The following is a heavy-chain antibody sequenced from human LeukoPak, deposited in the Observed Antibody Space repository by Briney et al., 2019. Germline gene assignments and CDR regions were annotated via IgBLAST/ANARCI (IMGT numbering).Heavy chain of an antibody. V-gene: IGHV3-23*01. CDR1: GFTFSSYT. CDR3: AKDGGLWVSAHWGDT. D-gene: IGHD7-27*01. J-gene: IGHJ5*02. CDR2: ITTGGPNT. Sequence: GGSLRLSCTASGFTFSSYTMSWVRQAPGKGLKWVSTITTGGPNTYYADSVKGRFTVSRDDSKNTLYLQMNSLRAEDTAVYYCAKDGGLWVSAHWGDTWGRGTLVTVSS.